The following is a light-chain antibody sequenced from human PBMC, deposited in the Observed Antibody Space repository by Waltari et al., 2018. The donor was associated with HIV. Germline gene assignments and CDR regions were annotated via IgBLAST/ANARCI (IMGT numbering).Light chain of an antibody. V-gene: IGKV3-15*01. CDR3: QQYNNWPFT. J-gene: IGKJ3*01. CDR1: QRISTN. CDR2: GAS. Sequence: VMPHSPATLSVSPGDRATLSCKTSQRISTNLAWYQQKPGQVPRLLIYGASTRATGIPDRFSGSTSGTDFTLTISSLQSEDSAVYYCQQYNNWPFTFGPGTRLEIK.